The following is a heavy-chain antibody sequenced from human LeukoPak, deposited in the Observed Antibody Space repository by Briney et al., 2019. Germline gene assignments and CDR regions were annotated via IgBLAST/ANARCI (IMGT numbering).Heavy chain of an antibody. D-gene: IGHD3-16*01. CDR3: GRAGGFGEFFDY. J-gene: IGHJ4*02. V-gene: IGHV3-23*01. Sequence: GGSLRLSCAASGFTFSSYEMNWVRQAPGKGLEWVSAISGSGDSTYYADSVKGRFTISRDNSKNTLYLQMNSLRAEDTAVYYCGRAGGFGEFFDYWGQGTLVIVSS. CDR2: ISGSGDST. CDR1: GFTFSSYE.